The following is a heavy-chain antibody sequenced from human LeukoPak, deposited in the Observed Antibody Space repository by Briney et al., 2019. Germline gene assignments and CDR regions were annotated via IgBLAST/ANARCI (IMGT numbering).Heavy chain of an antibody. Sequence: GGSLRLSCAASGFTFSNYEMNWVRQAPGKGLEWVSYISSRGSAIYYADTVKGRFTISRDNAKNSLYLQVNSLRAEDTAVYYCARGYYDSSGYSDAFDIWGQGTMVTVSS. CDR2: ISSRGSAI. CDR3: ARGYYDSSGYSDAFDI. CDR1: GFTFSNYE. D-gene: IGHD3-22*01. V-gene: IGHV3-48*03. J-gene: IGHJ3*02.